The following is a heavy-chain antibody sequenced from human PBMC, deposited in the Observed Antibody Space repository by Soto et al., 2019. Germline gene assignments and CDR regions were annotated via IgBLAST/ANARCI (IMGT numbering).Heavy chain of an antibody. V-gene: IGHV3-74*02. CDR1: GFTFSNYW. CDR2: INSDGSST. Sequence: EVQLLESGGGLVQPGGSLRLSCAASGFTFSNYWMYWVRQAPGKGLVWVSRINSDGSSTSYADSVKGRFTISRDNAKNTLYLQMNSLRAEDTAVYYCARGYVPLNYYGMDVWGQGTTVTVSS. D-gene: IGHD1-1*01. J-gene: IGHJ6*02. CDR3: ARGYVPLNYYGMDV.